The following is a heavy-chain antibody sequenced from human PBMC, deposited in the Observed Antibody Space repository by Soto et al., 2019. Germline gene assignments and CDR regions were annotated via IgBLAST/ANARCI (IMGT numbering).Heavy chain of an antibody. J-gene: IGHJ6*02. V-gene: IGHV3-33*01. CDR2: IWYDGNNK. D-gene: IGHD6-19*01. CDR1: GFTFSSYG. Sequence: GGSLRLSCAASGFTFSSYGMHWVRQAPGKGLEWVAVIWYDGNNKYYADSVKGRFTISRDNSKNTLYLQMNSLRAEDTAVYYCARDRGSGWVRYYYYYGMDVWGQGTTVTVSS. CDR3: ARDRGSGWVRYYYYYGMDV.